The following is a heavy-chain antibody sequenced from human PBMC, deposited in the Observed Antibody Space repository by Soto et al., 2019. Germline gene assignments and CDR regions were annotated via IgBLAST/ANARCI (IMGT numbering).Heavy chain of an antibody. Sequence: GGSLRLSCAASGFTFRNFWMHWVRQAPGKGLVWVSRINSDGSFTTYADSVRGRFTISRDNARNSMYLQMNSLTVEDTAIYYCARGIIRYFGWSFDYWGQGTLVTVSS. D-gene: IGHD3-9*01. CDR2: INSDGSFT. CDR3: ARGIIRYFGWSFDY. CDR1: GFTFRNFW. V-gene: IGHV3-74*01. J-gene: IGHJ4*02.